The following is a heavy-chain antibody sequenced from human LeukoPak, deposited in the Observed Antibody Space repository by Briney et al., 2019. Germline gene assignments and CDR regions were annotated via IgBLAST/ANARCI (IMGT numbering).Heavy chain of an antibody. D-gene: IGHD2-21*01. CDR1: GYTFTSYY. CDR2: INPSSGST. CDR3: ARAPPSYYYFDY. Sequence: GASVKVSFKASGYTFTSYYIHWVRQAPGQGLEWMGTINPSSGSTSYARKFQGRVTMTRDTSTSTVYLELSSLRSEDTAMYYCARAPPSYYYFDYWGEGTLVTVSS. J-gene: IGHJ4*02. V-gene: IGHV1-46*01.